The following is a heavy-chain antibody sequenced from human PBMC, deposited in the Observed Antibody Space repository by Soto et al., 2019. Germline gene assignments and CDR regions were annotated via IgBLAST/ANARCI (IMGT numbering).Heavy chain of an antibody. D-gene: IGHD6-19*01. Sequence: QITLKESGPTLVRPTQTLTLTCTFSGFSLSTSGLGVGWIRQPPGKALEWLALIYWNDDKRYSPSLKARLTITKDTSKNQVVLTMTNMDPVDTATDYGAHRPSGWYHFDYWGQGTLVTVSS. CDR1: GFSLSTSGLG. CDR3: AHRPSGWYHFDY. V-gene: IGHV2-5*01. CDR2: IYWNDDK. J-gene: IGHJ4*02.